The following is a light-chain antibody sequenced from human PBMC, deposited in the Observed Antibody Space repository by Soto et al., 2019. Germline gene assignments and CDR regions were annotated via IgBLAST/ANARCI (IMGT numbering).Light chain of an antibody. CDR3: CSYAGSYTLV. J-gene: IGLJ3*02. V-gene: IGLV2-11*01. CDR1: SSDVGAYNF. Sequence: QSALTQPRSVSGSPGQSVTISCTGTSSDVGAYNFVSWYQQHPGRVPKLMIYDVSRRPSGVPDRVSGSKSGNTASLTISGLQADDEADYYCCSYAGSYTLVFGGGTKLAVL. CDR2: DVS.